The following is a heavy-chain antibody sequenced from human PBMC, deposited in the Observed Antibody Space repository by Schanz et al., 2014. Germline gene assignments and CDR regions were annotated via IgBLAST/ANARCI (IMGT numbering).Heavy chain of an antibody. CDR1: GFTVSSNY. Sequence: EVQLVESGGGLIQPGGSLRLSCAVSGFTVSSNYMSWVRQAPGKGLEWVSTVYMSAASTRYADSVKGRFIISRDSSKNTLFLQMNSLRPEDTALYFCARDGGRDGYNLAFDVWGQGTLVTVSS. CDR3: ARDGGRDGYNLAFDV. V-gene: IGHV3-53*01. D-gene: IGHD5-12*01. CDR2: VYMSAAST. J-gene: IGHJ3*01.